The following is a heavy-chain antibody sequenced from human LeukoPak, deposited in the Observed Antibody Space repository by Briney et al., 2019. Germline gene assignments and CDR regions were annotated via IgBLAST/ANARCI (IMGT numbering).Heavy chain of an antibody. V-gene: IGHV3-23*01. CDR1: GFTFSMYS. CDR2: INDRGGYI. D-gene: IGHD6-19*01. Sequence: PGGSLRLSCAASGFTFSMYSMAWVRQAPGKGLEWVSVINDRGGYIQDADSVKGRFTIARDNSRNTLFLDMNSLRVEDTAVYYCVRERDRGIEVADDFDYWGQGTLVTVSS. J-gene: IGHJ4*02. CDR3: VRERDRGIEVADDFDY.